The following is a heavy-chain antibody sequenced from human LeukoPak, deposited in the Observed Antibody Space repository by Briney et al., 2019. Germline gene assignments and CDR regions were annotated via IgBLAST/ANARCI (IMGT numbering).Heavy chain of an antibody. D-gene: IGHD2-15*01. J-gene: IGHJ3*02. Sequence: GGSLRLSCAASGFTFSSYSMNWVRQAPGKGLEWVSSISSSNYIYYADSVKGRFTISRDNAKNSLYLQMNSLRAEDTAVYYCARDSTRIHPNAFDIWGQGTMVTVSS. V-gene: IGHV3-21*01. CDR2: ISSSNYI. CDR1: GFTFSSYS. CDR3: ARDSTRIHPNAFDI.